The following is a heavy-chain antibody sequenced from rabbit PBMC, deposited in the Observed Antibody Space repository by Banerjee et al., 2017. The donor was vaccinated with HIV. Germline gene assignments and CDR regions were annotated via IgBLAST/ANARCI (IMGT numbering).Heavy chain of an antibody. D-gene: IGHD6-1*01. CDR2: IYADGSGYT. J-gene: IGHJ4*01. CDR1: GIDFSSYYY. CDR3: ARYYIYPAGL. Sequence: QQQLEESGGGLVKPGGTLTLTCKASGIDFSSYYYMCWVRQAPGKGLEWIACIYADGSGYTYYASWAKGRFTISKTSSTTVTLQMTSLTAADTATYFCARYYIYPAGLWGPGTLVTVS. V-gene: IGHV1S45*01.